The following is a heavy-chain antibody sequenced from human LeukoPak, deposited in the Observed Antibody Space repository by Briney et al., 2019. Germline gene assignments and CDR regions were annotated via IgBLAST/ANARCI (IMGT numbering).Heavy chain of an antibody. CDR3: ARDRRYSSGWYGIDY. CDR1: GGSISSYY. D-gene: IGHD6-19*01. V-gene: IGHV4-59*01. J-gene: IGHJ4*02. CDR2: IYYSGST. Sequence: SETLSLTCTVSGGSISSYYWSWIRQPPGKGLEWIGYIYYSGSTNFNPSLKSRVTISVDTSKNQFSLKLSSVTAADTAAYYCARDRRYSSGWYGIDYWGQGTLVTVSS.